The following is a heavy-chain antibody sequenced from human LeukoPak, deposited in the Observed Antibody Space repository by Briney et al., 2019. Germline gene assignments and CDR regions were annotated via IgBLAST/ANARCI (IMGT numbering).Heavy chain of an antibody. CDR1: GGTFSSYA. D-gene: IGHD6-19*01. CDR2: IIPIFGTA. J-gene: IGHJ6*02. V-gene: IGHV1-69*13. CDR3: ARAGYSSGWYGSGMDV. Sequence: SVKVSCKASGGTFSSYAISWVRQAPGQGLEWMGGIIPIFGTANYAQKFQGRVTITANESTSTAYMELSSLRSEDTAVYYCARAGYSSGWYGSGMDVWGQGTTVTVSS.